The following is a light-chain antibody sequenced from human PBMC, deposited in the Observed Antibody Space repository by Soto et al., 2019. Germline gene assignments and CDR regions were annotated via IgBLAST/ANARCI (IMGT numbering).Light chain of an antibody. CDR2: KNN. J-gene: IGLJ3*02. V-gene: IGLV1-44*01. CDR3: ATWDDSLNARGV. Sequence: QSVLTQTPSASGTPGQTVTISCSGSRSNIGNNAVSWYQQFPGTAPKLLIYKNNQRPSGVPDRFSGSKSGTSASLAISGLQSEDEAHYYCATWDDSLNARGVFGGGTKLPVL. CDR1: RSNIGNNA.